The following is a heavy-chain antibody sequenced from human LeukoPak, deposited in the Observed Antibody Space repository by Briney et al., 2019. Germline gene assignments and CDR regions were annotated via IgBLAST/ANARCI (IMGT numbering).Heavy chain of an antibody. CDR3: ATDQYREYYFDY. D-gene: IGHD1-1*01. Sequence: ASVKVSCKVSGYTLTELSMHWVRQAPGKGLEWMGGFDPEDGETIYAQKFQGRVTMTEDTSTDTDYMELSSLRSEDTAVYYCATDQYREYYFDYWGQGTLVTVSS. CDR2: FDPEDGET. V-gene: IGHV1-24*01. CDR1: GYTLTELS. J-gene: IGHJ4*02.